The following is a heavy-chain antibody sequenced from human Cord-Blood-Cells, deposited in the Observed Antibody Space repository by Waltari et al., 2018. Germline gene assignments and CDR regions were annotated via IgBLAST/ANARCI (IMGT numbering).Heavy chain of an antibody. CDR2: IIPIFGTA. CDR3: ARVPPYSGSYVHYGMDV. V-gene: IGHV1-69*01. CDR1: GGTFSSYA. J-gene: IGHJ6*02. D-gene: IGHD1-26*01. Sequence: QVQLVQSGAEVKKPGSSVKVSCKASGGTFSSYAISGVRQAPGQGLEWLGGIIPIFGTANYAQKFQGRVTITADESTSTAYMELSSLRSEDTAVYYCARVPPYSGSYVHYGMDVWGQGTTVTVSS.